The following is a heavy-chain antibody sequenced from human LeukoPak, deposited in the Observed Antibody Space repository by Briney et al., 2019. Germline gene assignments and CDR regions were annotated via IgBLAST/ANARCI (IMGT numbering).Heavy chain of an antibody. Sequence: ASVKVSCKASGYTFTSYDINWVRQATGQGLEWMGWMNPSSGNTGYAQKFQGRVTMTRDTSISTAYMELSRLRSDDTAVYYCARVGERWLQFFDYWGQGTLVTVSS. J-gene: IGHJ4*02. CDR2: MNPSSGNT. CDR3: ARVGERWLQFFDY. V-gene: IGHV1-8*01. CDR1: GYTFTSYD. D-gene: IGHD5-24*01.